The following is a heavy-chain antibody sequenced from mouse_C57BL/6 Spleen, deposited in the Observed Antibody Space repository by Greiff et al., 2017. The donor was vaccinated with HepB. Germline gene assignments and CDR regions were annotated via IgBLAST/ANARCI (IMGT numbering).Heavy chain of an antibody. V-gene: IGHV5-4*03. CDR2: ISDGGSYT. J-gene: IGHJ2*01. CDR1: GFTFSSYA. D-gene: IGHD1-1*01. CDR3: ARLSYGSSFDY. Sequence: EVKLMESGGGLVKPGGSLKLSCAASGFTFSSYAMSWVRQTPEKRLEWVATISDGGSYTYYPDNVKGRFTISRDNAKNNLYLQMSHLKSEDTAMYYCARLSYGSSFDYWGQGTTLTVSS.